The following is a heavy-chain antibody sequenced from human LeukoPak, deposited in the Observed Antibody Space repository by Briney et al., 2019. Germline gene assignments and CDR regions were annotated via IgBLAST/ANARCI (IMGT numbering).Heavy chain of an antibody. CDR1: GFTFSSYA. D-gene: IGHD6-13*01. V-gene: IGHV3-23*01. CDR3: TRDSAAAGIDFDY. J-gene: IGHJ4*02. Sequence: GGSLRLSCAASGFTFSSYAMSWVRQAPGKGLEWVSGISDSGGNTYYADSVKGRFTLSRDNSKNTLYLQMNSLRAEDTAVYYCTRDSAAAGIDFDYWGQGTLVTVSS. CDR2: ISDSGGNT.